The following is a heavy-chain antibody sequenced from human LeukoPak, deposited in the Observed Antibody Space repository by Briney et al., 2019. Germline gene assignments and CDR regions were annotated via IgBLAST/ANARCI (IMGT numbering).Heavy chain of an antibody. V-gene: IGHV4-59*11. CDR2: IYYSGST. CDR1: GGSISSHY. Sequence: SETLSLTCTVSGGSISSHYWSWIRQPPGKGLEWIGYIYYSGSTNYNPSLKSRVTISVDTSKNQFTLKLSSVTAADTAVYYCARDSCSSTRCYTWSFDYWGQGTLVTVSS. CDR3: ARDSCSSTRCYTWSFDY. D-gene: IGHD2-2*02. J-gene: IGHJ4*02.